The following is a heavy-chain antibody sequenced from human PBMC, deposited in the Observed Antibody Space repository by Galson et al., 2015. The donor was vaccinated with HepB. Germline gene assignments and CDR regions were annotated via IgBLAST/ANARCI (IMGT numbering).Heavy chain of an antibody. J-gene: IGHJ4*02. V-gene: IGHV3-30*19. CDR1: GFTFSSYW. CDR2: ISYDGSNK. D-gene: IGHD1-14*01. Sequence: SLRLSCAASGFTFSSYWTHWVRQAPGKGLEWVAVISYDGSNKYYADSVKGRFTISRDNSKNTLYLQMNSLRAEDTAVYYCASNPGDYGDYWGQGTLVTVSS. CDR3: ASNPGDYGDY.